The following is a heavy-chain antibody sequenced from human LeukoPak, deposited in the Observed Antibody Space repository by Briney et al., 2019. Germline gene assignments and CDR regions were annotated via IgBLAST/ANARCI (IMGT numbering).Heavy chain of an antibody. J-gene: IGHJ4*02. CDR1: GYTFTSYG. CDR2: ISAYNGNT. CDR3: ARVRYSSSWYSFDY. V-gene: IGHV1-18*01. Sequence: ASVKVSCKASGYTFTSYGISWVRQAPGQGLEWTGWISAYNGNTNYAQKLQGRVTMTTDASTSTAYMELRSLRSDDTAVYYCARVRYSSSWYSFDYWGQGTLVTVSS. D-gene: IGHD6-13*01.